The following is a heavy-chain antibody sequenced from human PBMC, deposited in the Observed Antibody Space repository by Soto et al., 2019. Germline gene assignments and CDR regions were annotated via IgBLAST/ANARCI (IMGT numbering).Heavy chain of an antibody. CDR2: IDPSGGKT. V-gene: IGHV1-46*01. CDR3: ARVMRSLLSITALDT. CDR1: GYTFTRDQ. D-gene: IGHD5-18*01. Sequence: ASVKVSCKASGYTFTRDQIHWVRQAPGQGLEWMGMIDPSGGKTNYAQKFQGRVNMTRDTSTSTVYMALSSLRSGDTAIYFCARVMRSLLSITALDTWGQGTLVTVSS. J-gene: IGHJ5*02.